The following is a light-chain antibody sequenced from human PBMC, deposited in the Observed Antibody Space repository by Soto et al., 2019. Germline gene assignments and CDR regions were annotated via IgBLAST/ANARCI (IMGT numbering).Light chain of an antibody. CDR2: DAS. V-gene: IGKV3-11*01. J-gene: IGKJ5*01. CDR3: QQRSNWPIT. Sequence: EIVLTQSPGTLSFSPGEIATLSCRASQSVTSYLAWYQQKPGQAPRLLIYDASNRATGIPARFSGSGSGTDFTLTISSLEPEDFAVYYCQQRSNWPITFGQGTRLEIK. CDR1: QSVTSY.